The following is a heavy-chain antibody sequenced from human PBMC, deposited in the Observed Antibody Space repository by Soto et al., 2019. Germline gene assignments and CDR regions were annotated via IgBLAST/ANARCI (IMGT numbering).Heavy chain of an antibody. CDR2: INPNSGGT. CDR3: ARDRYSSGWYAY. J-gene: IGHJ4*02. CDR1: GYTFTGYY. V-gene: IGHV1-2*02. Sequence: ASVKVSCKASGYTFTGYYMHWVRQAPGQGLEWMGWINPNSGGTNYAQKFQGRVTITRDTSASTAYMELSSLRSEDTAVYYCARDRYSSGWYAYWGQGTLVTVSS. D-gene: IGHD6-19*01.